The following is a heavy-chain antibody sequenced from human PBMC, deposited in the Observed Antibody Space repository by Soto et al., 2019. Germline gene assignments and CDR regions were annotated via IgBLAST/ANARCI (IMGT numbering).Heavy chain of an antibody. CDR2: ISAYNGNT. Sequence: QVQLVQSGAEVKKPGASVKVSCKASGYTFTSYGISWVRQAPGQGLEWMGWISAYNGNTNYAQKLQGRVTMXXDXSXXTAYMELRSLRSDDTAVYYCARDEARPGLDYGMDVWGQGTTVTVSS. CDR1: GYTFTSYG. D-gene: IGHD6-6*01. V-gene: IGHV1-18*01. J-gene: IGHJ6*02. CDR3: ARDEARPGLDYGMDV.